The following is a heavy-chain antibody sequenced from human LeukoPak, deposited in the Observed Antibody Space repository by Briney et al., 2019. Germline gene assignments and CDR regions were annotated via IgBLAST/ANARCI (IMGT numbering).Heavy chain of an antibody. CDR3: ARRVPYYDFWSGYYRAYYYMDV. D-gene: IGHD3-3*01. CDR1: GGSISSSNW. Sequence: SETLSLTCAVSGGSISSSNWWSWVRQPPGKGLEWIGEIYHSGSTNYNPSLKSRVTISVDKSKNQFSLKLSSVTAADTAVYYCARRVPYYDFWSGYYRAYYYMDVWGKGTTVTVSS. CDR2: IYHSGST. J-gene: IGHJ6*03. V-gene: IGHV4-4*02.